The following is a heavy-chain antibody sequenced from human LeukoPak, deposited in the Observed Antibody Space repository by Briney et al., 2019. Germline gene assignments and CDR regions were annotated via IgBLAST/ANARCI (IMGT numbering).Heavy chain of an antibody. Sequence: ASVKVSCKASGYTFTSYAMNWVRQAPGQGLEWMGWINTNTGNPTYAQGFTGRFVFSLDTSVSTAYLQISSLKAEDTAVYYCARSFYYDFWSGYWSHYYYMDVWGKGTTVTVS. D-gene: IGHD3-3*01. CDR3: ARSFYYDFWSGYWSHYYYMDV. CDR1: GYTFTSYA. V-gene: IGHV7-4-1*02. J-gene: IGHJ6*03. CDR2: INTNTGNP.